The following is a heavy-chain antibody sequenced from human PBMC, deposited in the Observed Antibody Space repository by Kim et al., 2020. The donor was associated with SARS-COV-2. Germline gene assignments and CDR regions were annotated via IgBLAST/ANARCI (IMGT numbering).Heavy chain of an antibody. Sequence: GGSLRLSCAASGFTFSSYSMNWVRQAPGKGLEWVAYISSNSSSIYYADSVKGRFTISRDNSKNSLYLQMNSLRAEDTAVYYCANLYGMDVWVQWITVTVS. V-gene: IGHV3-48*01. CDR3: ANLYGMDV. CDR2: ISSNSSSI. CDR1: GFTFSSYS. J-gene: IGHJ6*02.